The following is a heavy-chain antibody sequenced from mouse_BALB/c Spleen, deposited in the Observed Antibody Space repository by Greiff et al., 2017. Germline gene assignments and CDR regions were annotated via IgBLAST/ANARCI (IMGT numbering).Heavy chain of an antibody. J-gene: IGHJ4*01. CDR1: GFAFSSYD. CDR3: ARRYGNYYAMDY. CDR2: ISCGGGST. D-gene: IGHD2-10*02. Sequence: EVQLVESGGGLVKPGGSLKLSCAASGFAFSSYDMSWVRQTPEKRLEWVAYISCGGGSTYYPDTVKGRFTISRDNAKNTLYLQMSSLKSEDTAMYYCARRYGNYYAMDYWGQGTSVTVSS. V-gene: IGHV5-12-1*01.